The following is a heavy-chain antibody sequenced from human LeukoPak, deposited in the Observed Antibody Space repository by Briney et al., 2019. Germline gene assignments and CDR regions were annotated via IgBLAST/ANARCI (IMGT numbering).Heavy chain of an antibody. D-gene: IGHD6-19*01. V-gene: IGHV3-53*01. CDR2: IYSGGST. CDR3: ARARRYSSGWSRILDY. J-gene: IGHJ4*02. CDR1: GFTVSSNY. Sequence: PGGSLRLSCAASGFTVSSNYMSWVRQAPGKGLELVSVIYSGGSTYYADSVKGRFTISRDNSKNTLYLQMNSLRAEDTAVYYCARARRYSSGWSRILDYWGQGTLVTVSS.